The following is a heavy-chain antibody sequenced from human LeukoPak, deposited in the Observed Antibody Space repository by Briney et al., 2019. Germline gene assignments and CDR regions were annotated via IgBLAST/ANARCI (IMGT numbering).Heavy chain of an antibody. D-gene: IGHD3-10*01. CDR2: IYHSGST. CDR1: GGSISSGGYS. CDR3: AAGRSTMVRGVGYNWFDP. Sequence: SQTLSLTCAVSGGSISSGGYSWSWIRQPPGKGLEWIGYIYHSGSTYYNPSLKSRVTISVDRSKNQFSLKLSSVTAADTAVYYCAAGRSTMVRGVGYNWFDPWGQGTLVTVSS. V-gene: IGHV4-30-2*01. J-gene: IGHJ5*02.